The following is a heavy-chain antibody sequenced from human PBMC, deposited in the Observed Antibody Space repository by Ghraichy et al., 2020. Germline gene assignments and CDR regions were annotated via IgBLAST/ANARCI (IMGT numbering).Heavy chain of an antibody. D-gene: IGHD3-16*02. CDR3: ARAPRLGELSYDY. Sequence: SETLSLTCTVSGGSVSSGSYYWSWIRQPPGKGLEWIGYIYYSGSTNYNPSLKSRVTISVDTSKNQFSLKLSSVTAADTAVYYCARAPRLGELSYDYWGQGTLVTVSS. CDR2: IYYSGST. V-gene: IGHV4-61*01. J-gene: IGHJ4*02. CDR1: GGSVSSGSYY.